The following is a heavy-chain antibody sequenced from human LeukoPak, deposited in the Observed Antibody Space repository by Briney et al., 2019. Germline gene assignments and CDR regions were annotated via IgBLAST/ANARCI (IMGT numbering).Heavy chain of an antibody. V-gene: IGHV3-7*01. CDR3: ARDWLVRGVTYYYYGMDV. CDR1: GFTFSSYW. CDR2: IKQDGSEI. Sequence: PEGSLRLSCAASGFTFSSYWMNWVRQAPGKGLEWVANIKQDGSEIYYVDSVKGRFTISRDNAKNSLYLQMNSLRAEDTAVYYCARDWLVRGVTYYYYGMDVWGQGTTVTVSS. J-gene: IGHJ6*02. D-gene: IGHD3-10*01.